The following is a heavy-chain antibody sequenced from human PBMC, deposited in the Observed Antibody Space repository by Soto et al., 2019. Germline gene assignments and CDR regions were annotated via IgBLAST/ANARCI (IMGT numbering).Heavy chain of an antibody. Sequence: SETLSLTCTVSGGSISSGGYYWSWIRQHPGKGLEWIGYIYYSGSTYYNPSLKSRVTISVDTSKNQFSLKLSSVTAADTAVYYCARQGDSSSWTLGGNWFAPWGQGTLVTVSS. J-gene: IGHJ5*02. D-gene: IGHD6-13*01. CDR3: ARQGDSSSWTLGGNWFAP. CDR1: GGSISSGGYY. V-gene: IGHV4-31*03. CDR2: IYYSGST.